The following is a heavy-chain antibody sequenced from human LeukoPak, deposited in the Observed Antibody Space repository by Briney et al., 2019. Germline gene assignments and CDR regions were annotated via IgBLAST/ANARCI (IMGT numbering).Heavy chain of an antibody. CDR3: ARWVVGATRDYFDY. J-gene: IGHJ4*02. CDR1: GGSFSGYY. V-gene: IGHV4-34*01. D-gene: IGHD1-26*01. CDR2: INHSGST. Sequence: SETLSLTCAVYGGSFSGYYWSWIRQPPGKGLEWIGEINHSGSTNYDPSLKSRVTIPVDTSKNQFSLKLSSVTAADTAVYYCARWVVGATRDYFDYWGQGTLVTVSS.